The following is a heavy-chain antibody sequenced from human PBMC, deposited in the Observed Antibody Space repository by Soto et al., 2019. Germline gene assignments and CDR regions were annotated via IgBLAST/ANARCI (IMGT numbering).Heavy chain of an antibody. CDR3: ARDRGWLTFDS. CDR1: GFTFSSYW. V-gene: IGHV3-7*01. CDR2: INGDGGEK. Sequence: GGSPRLSCADSGFTFSSYWMSWVRQAPGKGLEWVANINGDGGEKYYVDSVKGRFTISRDNAKNSLYLLMNSLRAEDTAVYYCARDRGWLTFDSWGEGTLVTVSS. D-gene: IGHD6-19*01. J-gene: IGHJ4*02.